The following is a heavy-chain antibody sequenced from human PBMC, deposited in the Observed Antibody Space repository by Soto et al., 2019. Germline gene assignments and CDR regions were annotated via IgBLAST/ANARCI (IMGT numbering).Heavy chain of an antibody. CDR1: GFTFSSYG. CDR2: ISYDGSNK. CDR3: AKSYYDFWSGYHSGGYFDY. J-gene: IGHJ4*02. D-gene: IGHD3-3*01. Sequence: PGGSLRLSCAASGFTFSSYGMHWVRQAPGKGLEWVAVISYDGSNKYYADSVKGRFTISRDNSKNTLYLQMNSLRAEDTAVYYCAKSYYDFWSGYHSGGYFDYWGQGTLVTVSS. V-gene: IGHV3-30*18.